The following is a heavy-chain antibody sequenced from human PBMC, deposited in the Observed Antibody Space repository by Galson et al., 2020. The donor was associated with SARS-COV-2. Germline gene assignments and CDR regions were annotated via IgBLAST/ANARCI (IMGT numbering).Heavy chain of an antibody. J-gene: IGHJ6*02. D-gene: IGHD5-18*01. CDR1: GYTFTSYG. CDR3: ARDTAMVGEIYYYYGMDV. CDR2: ISAYNGNT. V-gene: IGHV1-18*01. Sequence: GESLKISCKASGYTFTSYGISWVRQAPGQGLEWMGWISAYNGNTNYAQKLQGRVTMTTDTSTSTAYMELRSLRSDDTAVYYCARDTAMVGEIYYYYGMDVWGQGTTVTVSS.